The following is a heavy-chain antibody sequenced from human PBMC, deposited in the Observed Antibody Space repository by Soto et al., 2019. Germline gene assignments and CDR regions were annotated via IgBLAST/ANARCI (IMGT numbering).Heavy chain of an antibody. J-gene: IGHJ6*03. D-gene: IGHD2-2*01. Sequence: ASVKVSCKASGYTFTSYGISWVRQAPGQGHEWMGWISAYNGNTNYAQKLQGRVTMTTDTSTSTAYMELRSLRSDDTAVYYCASMFNEYCSSTSCLHYYYYYMDVWGKGTTVTVSS. CDR2: ISAYNGNT. CDR1: GYTFTSYG. CDR3: ASMFNEYCSSTSCLHYYYYYMDV. V-gene: IGHV1-18*01.